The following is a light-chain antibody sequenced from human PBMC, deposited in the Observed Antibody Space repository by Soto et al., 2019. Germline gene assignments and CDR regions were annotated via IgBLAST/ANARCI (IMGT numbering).Light chain of an antibody. CDR2: GAS. CDR1: QSISGT. V-gene: IGKV3-15*01. CDR3: QQYNNWPPWT. Sequence: EIVITQSPATLSVSPGGRATLSCRASQSISGTLAWYQQKPGQAPRLLIYGASTRATSFPARFSGSGSGTDFTLTISRLEPEDFAVYYCQQYNNWPPWTFGQGTKVDIK. J-gene: IGKJ1*01.